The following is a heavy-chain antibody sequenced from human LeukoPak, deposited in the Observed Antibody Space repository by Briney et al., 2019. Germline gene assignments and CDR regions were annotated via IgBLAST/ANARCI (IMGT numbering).Heavy chain of an antibody. CDR2: IYSGGST. V-gene: IGHV3-53*01. CDR1: GFTVSSNY. CDR3: ARDSGYYDSSGYDY. J-gene: IGHJ4*02. Sequence: SGGSLRLSCAASGFTVSSNYMSWVRQAPGKGLEWVSVIYSGGSTYYADSVKGRFTISRDNSKNTLYLQMNSLRAEDTAVYYCARDSGYYDSSGYDYWGQGTLVTVSS. D-gene: IGHD3-22*01.